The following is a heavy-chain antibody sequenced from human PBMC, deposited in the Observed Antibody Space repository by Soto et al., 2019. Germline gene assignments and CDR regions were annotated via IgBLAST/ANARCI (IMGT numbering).Heavy chain of an antibody. J-gene: IGHJ4*02. D-gene: IGHD3-22*01. V-gene: IGHV3-30-3*01. CDR3: GREQNSGYCRTADY. Sequence: QVQLVESGGGVVQPGRSLRLSCAASGFLLSNYAMHWVRQAPGKGLEWLGVISFDGSRTHYAGSPEGRFTISRDTSKNTLSLQMTSLRAEDTALYFCGREQNSGYCRTADYWGQGTLVTVSS. CDR1: GFLLSNYA. CDR2: ISFDGSRT.